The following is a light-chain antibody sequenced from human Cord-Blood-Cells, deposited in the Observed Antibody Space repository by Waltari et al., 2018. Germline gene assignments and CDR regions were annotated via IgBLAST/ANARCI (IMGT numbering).Light chain of an antibody. V-gene: IGLV2-14*01. CDR1: SSDAGGYNY. J-gene: IGLJ2*01. CDR3: SSYTSSSTLRV. CDR2: DVS. Sequence: QSALTQPASVSGSPGQSITISCTGTSSDAGGYNYVSWYQQHTGKAPKLLIYDVSNRPSGVSNRFSGSKSGNTASLTISGLQAEDEADYYCSSYTSSSTLRVFGGGTKLTVL.